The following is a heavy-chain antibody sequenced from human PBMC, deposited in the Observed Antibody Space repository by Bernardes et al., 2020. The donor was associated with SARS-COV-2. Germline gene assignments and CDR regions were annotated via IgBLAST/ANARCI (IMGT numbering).Heavy chain of an antibody. V-gene: IGHV1-18*01. Sequence: ASVKVSCKASGYAFRSYGISWARQAPGQGLEWMGWISGFNGDTSYIQKFQDRVTMTTDTSTSTAYMDLRDLRSDDTAVYYCAREVMVRISDTYRNGMDLWGQGTTVTVSS. CDR1: GYAFRSYG. D-gene: IGHD3-10*01. CDR2: ISGFNGDT. CDR3: AREVMVRISDTYRNGMDL. J-gene: IGHJ6*02.